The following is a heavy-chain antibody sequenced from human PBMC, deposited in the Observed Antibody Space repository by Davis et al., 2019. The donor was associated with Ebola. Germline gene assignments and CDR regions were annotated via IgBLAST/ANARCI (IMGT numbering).Heavy chain of an antibody. J-gene: IGHJ5*02. CDR1: GGTLKSYD. Sequence: SVKVSCKASGGTLKSYDISWVRQAPGQGLEWVGAIIPIFGTANYAQKFQGRVTMTTDTSTSTAYMELRSLRSDDTAVYYCARVVAVASGWFDPWGQGTLVTVSS. CDR2: IIPIFGTA. D-gene: IGHD6-19*01. V-gene: IGHV1-69*05. CDR3: ARVVAVASGWFDP.